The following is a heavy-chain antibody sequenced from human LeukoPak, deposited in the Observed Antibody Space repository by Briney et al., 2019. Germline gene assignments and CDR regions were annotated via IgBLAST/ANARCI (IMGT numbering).Heavy chain of an antibody. D-gene: IGHD2-21*01. CDR1: GFTFSDYY. CDR2: SSSILPTT. V-gene: IGHV3-11*04. CDR3: ARIEAFCGSGGCYEGFDS. Sequence: GGSLRLSCAASGFTFSDYYMSWIRQAPGKGLEWVSYSSSILPTTFYAESVEGRFTISRDNAKNSLYLQMNSLRAEDTAVYYCARIEAFCGSGGCYEGFDSWGQGTLVTVSS. J-gene: IGHJ5*01.